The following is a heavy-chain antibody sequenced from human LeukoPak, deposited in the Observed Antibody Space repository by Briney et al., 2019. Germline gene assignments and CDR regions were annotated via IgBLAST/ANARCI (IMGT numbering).Heavy chain of an antibody. V-gene: IGHV1-3*01. J-gene: IGHJ5*02. D-gene: IGHD2-15*01. CDR3: ARDRRSGGSCYSCWFDP. Sequence: ASVTVSCKASGYTFTSYAMHWVRQAPGQRLEWMGWINAGNGNTKYSQKFQGRVTITRDTSASTAYMELSSLRSEDTAVYYCARDRRSGGSCYSCWFDPWGQGTLVTVSS. CDR1: GYTFTSYA. CDR2: INAGNGNT.